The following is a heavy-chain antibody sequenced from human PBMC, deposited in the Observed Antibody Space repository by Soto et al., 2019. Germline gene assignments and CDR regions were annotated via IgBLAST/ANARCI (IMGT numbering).Heavy chain of an antibody. CDR3: ARGLYTGSPHFFS. CDR2: VNQDGNEK. J-gene: IGHJ5*02. CDR1: RFTFSSYW. V-gene: IGHV3-7*05. Sequence: EVQLVESGGGLVQPGGSLRLSCAASRFTFSSYWMTWVRRAPGKGLEWVANVNQDGNEKNYGDSVKGRFTISRDNAKNSLYLQMNSLRAEDTAVYYCARGLYTGSPHFFSWGQGTLVTVSS. D-gene: IGHD1-26*01.